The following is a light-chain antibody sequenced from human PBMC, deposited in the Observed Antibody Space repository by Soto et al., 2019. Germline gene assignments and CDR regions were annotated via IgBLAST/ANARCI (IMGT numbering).Light chain of an antibody. CDR3: SSYTISSTYV. J-gene: IGLJ1*01. CDR2: DVN. Sequence: QSVLTQPPSVSGSPGQSVAISCTGTSSDVGSYNRVSWYQQPPGTAPKLMIYDVNNRPSGVPDRFSGSKSGSTASLTISGLQAEDEADYYCSSYTISSTYVFGTGTKLTVL. V-gene: IGLV2-18*02. CDR1: SSDVGSYNR.